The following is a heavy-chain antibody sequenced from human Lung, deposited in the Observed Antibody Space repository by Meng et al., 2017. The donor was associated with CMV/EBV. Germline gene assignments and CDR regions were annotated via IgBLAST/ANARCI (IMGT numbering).Heavy chain of an antibody. Sequence: GGSXRLXCAASGFTFSNAWMSWVRQAPGKGLEWVGRIKSKTDGGTTDYAAPVKGRFTISRDDSKNTLYLQMNSLKTEDTAVYYCARGLSPIAVYGDYVDYWXQGTLVTVSS. J-gene: IGHJ4*02. CDR1: GFTFSNAW. V-gene: IGHV3-15*01. D-gene: IGHD4-17*01. CDR2: IKSKTDGGTT. CDR3: ARGLSPIAVYGDYVDY.